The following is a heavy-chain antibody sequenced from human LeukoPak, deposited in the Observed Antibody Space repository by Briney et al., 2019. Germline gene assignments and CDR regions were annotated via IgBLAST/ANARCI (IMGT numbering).Heavy chain of an antibody. D-gene: IGHD2-21*02. CDR1: GYTFTSYG. Sequence: ASVKVSCKASGYTFTSYGISWVRQAPGQGLEWMGWISAYNGNTNYAQKLQGRVTMTTDTSTSTAYMELRSLRSDDTAVYYCARDSKRYCGGDCYNDAFDIWGQGTMVTVSS. CDR3: ARDSKRYCGGDCYNDAFDI. J-gene: IGHJ3*02. CDR2: ISAYNGNT. V-gene: IGHV1-18*01.